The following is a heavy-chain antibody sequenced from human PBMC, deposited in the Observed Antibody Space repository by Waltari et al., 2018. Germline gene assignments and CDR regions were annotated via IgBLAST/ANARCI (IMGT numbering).Heavy chain of an antibody. V-gene: IGHV4-59*01. Sequence: QVQLQQWGAGLLKPSETLSLTCTVSGGSISSYYWSWIRQPPGKGLEWIGYIYYSGSTNYNPSLKSRVTISVDTSKNQFSLKLSSVTAADTAVYYCAREGSGSYDAFDIWGQGTMVTVSS. CDR2: IYYSGST. CDR1: GGSISSYY. D-gene: IGHD1-26*01. CDR3: AREGSGSYDAFDI. J-gene: IGHJ3*02.